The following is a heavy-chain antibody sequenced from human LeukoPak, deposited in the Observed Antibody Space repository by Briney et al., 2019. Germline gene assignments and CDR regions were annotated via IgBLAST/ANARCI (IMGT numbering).Heavy chain of an antibody. CDR1: GYTFTGYY. CDR3: ARVPSEDYYDSSGRFDY. Sequence: ASVKVSCKASGYTFTGYYMHWVRQAPGQGFEWMGWISPNSGGTNYAQKFQGRVTMTRDTSISTAYMELSRLRSDDTAVYYCARVPSEDYYDSSGRFDYWGQGTLVTVSS. D-gene: IGHD3-22*01. J-gene: IGHJ4*02. V-gene: IGHV1-2*02. CDR2: ISPNSGGT.